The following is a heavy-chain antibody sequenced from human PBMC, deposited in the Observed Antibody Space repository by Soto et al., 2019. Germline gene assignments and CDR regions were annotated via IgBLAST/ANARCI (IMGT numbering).Heavy chain of an antibody. CDR1: GIIFTNYW. Sequence: EVQLVESGGGLAQPGGSLRLSCAASGIIFTNYWIHWVRQAPGKVLVWVSRIDNDVLGTSYADTVKGRFTISRDNAKKTVYLHMDSLRVEDTCVYYCTTVLEYWGQGTLVTVSS. J-gene: IGHJ4*02. CDR2: IDNDVLGT. CDR3: TTVLEY. V-gene: IGHV3-74*01.